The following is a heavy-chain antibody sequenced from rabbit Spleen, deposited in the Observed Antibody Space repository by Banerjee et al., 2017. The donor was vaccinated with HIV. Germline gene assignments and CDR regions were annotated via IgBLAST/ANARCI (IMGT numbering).Heavy chain of an antibody. D-gene: IGHD7-1*01. Sequence: QEQLEESGGDLVKPEGSLTLTCSASGFSFSYGYVMCWVRQAPGKGLEWIACINSFSGGSVYATWAKGRFTISRHNAQNTLYLQLNSLTAADTATYFCVRDQAGYAGYGPWYFNLWGPGTLVTVS. CDR1: GFSFSYGYV. CDR3: VRDQAGYAGYGPWYFNL. V-gene: IGHV1S45*01. CDR2: INSFSGGS. J-gene: IGHJ4*01.